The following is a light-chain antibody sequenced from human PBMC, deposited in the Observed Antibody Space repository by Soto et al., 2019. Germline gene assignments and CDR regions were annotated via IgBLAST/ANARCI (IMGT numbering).Light chain of an antibody. J-gene: IGKJ5*01. CDR3: QKYRSVIT. CDR1: QGISNF. V-gene: IGKV1-27*01. Sequence: DIQMTQSPSSLSASVGDRVTITCRASQGISNFLAWYQQKPGNVPKLLISAASTLQSGVPSRFSGSGSGTDFTLTITSLQPEDVSTYYCQKYRSVITFGQGTRLEIK. CDR2: AAS.